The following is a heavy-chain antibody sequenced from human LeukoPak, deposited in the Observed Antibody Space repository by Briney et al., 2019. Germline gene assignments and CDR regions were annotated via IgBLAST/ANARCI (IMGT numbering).Heavy chain of an antibody. D-gene: IGHD2-2*02. CDR3: ARENGGYCSSTSCYTTDY. V-gene: IGHV4-59*12. CDR2: VHSSGST. Sequence: SETLSLTCTVSGGSISSFFWSWIRQPPGKGLEWIGYVHSSGSTKYNPSLKSRVTMSVDTSKNQFSLKLSSVTAADTAVYYCARENGGYCSSTSCYTTDYWGQGTLVTVSS. J-gene: IGHJ4*02. CDR1: GGSISSFF.